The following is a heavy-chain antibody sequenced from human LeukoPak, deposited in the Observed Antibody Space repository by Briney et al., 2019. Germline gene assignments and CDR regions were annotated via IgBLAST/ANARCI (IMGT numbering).Heavy chain of an antibody. V-gene: IGHV1-69*13. Sequence: ASVKVSCKASGGTFSIYAISWVRQAPGQGLEWMGGIIPIFGTANYAQKFQGRVTITADESTSTAYMELSSLRSEDTAVYYCASGYYYDSSGYYYFDYWGQGTLVTVSS. CDR3: ASGYYYDSSGYYYFDY. D-gene: IGHD3-22*01. CDR1: GGTFSIYA. CDR2: IIPIFGTA. J-gene: IGHJ4*02.